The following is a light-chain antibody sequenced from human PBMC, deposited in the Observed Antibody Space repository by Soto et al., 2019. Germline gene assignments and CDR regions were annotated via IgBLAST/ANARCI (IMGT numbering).Light chain of an antibody. CDR1: QSISSY. Sequence: DIQITQSPSSLSASVGDRVTITCRASQSISSYLNWYQHKPGQAPKLLTYAASALQSGVPSSFSGSGFATDFTLTISSLQPEDFATYCCQQSFVTLYHFGQGTKADIK. V-gene: IGKV1-39*01. CDR3: QQSFVTLYH. CDR2: AAS. J-gene: IGKJ2*01.